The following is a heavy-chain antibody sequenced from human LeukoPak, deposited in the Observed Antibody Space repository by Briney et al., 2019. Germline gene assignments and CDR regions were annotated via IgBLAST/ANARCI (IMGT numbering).Heavy chain of an antibody. CDR1: GGSISSYY. Sequence: PSETLSLTCAGSGGSISSYYWSWIRQPPGKGLEWIGYIYYSGSTNYNPSLKSRVTISVDTSKNQFSLKLSSVTAADTAVYYCARLTRAFDIWGQGTMVTVSS. CDR3: ARLTRAFDI. J-gene: IGHJ3*02. V-gene: IGHV4-59*01. CDR2: IYYSGST.